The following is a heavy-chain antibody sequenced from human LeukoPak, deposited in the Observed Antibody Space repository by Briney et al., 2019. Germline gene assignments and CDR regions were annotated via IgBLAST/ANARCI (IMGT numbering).Heavy chain of an antibody. CDR2: IYYSGST. CDR1: GGSISSYY. J-gene: IGHJ4*02. CDR3: ARGRAVATYYFDY. V-gene: IGHV4-59*12. D-gene: IGHD5-12*01. Sequence: SETLSLTCTVSGGSISSYYWSWIRQPPGKGLEWIGYIYYSGSTYYNPSLKSRVTISVDTSKNQFSLKLSSVTAADTAVYYCARGRAVATYYFDYWGQGTLVTVSS.